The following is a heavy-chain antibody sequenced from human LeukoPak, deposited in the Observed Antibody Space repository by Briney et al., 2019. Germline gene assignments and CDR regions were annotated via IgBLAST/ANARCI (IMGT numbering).Heavy chain of an antibody. CDR3: ARVRLLWDSSGYGEDFDY. CDR1: GVSFSGYY. Sequence: SETLSLTCAVYGVSFSGYYWSWLRQPPGKGLEWIGEINHSGSTNYNPSLKSRVTISVDTSKNQFSLKLSSVTAADTAVYYCARVRLLWDSSGYGEDFDYWGQGTLVTVSS. J-gene: IGHJ4*02. D-gene: IGHD3-22*01. CDR2: INHSGST. V-gene: IGHV4-34*01.